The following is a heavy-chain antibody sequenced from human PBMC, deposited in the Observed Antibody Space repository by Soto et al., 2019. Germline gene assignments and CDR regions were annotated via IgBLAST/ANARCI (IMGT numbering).Heavy chain of an antibody. Sequence: GGSLRLSCAASGFTFSSYGMHWVRQAPGKGLEWVAVISYDGSNKYYADSVKGRFTISRDNSKNTLYLQMNSLRAEDTAVYYCAKGLPLPYFDYWGQGTLVTVSS. CDR1: GFTFSSYG. V-gene: IGHV3-30*18. J-gene: IGHJ4*02. D-gene: IGHD4-17*01. CDR2: ISYDGSNK. CDR3: AKGLPLPYFDY.